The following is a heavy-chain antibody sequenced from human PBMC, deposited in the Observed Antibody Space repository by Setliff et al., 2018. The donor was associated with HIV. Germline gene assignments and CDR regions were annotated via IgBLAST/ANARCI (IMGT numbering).Heavy chain of an antibody. D-gene: IGHD1-26*01. CDR1: GESFSAYF. J-gene: IGHJ1*01. V-gene: IGHV4-34*01. Sequence: SETLSLTCAVYGESFSAYFWSWIRQSPGKGLEWIGEINHSGVTNYNPSLKSRLTISVDTSKNQFSLKLTSVTAADTAVYYCARHVSGSYHSPFQHWGQGALVTVSS. CDR2: INHSGVT. CDR3: ARHVSGSYHSPFQH.